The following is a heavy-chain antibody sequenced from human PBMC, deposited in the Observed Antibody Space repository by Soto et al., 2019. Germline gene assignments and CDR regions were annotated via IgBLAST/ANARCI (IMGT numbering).Heavy chain of an antibody. Sequence: SETLSLTCAGYGESFIGYYWTWIRQSPGKGLEWIGEINHGGSTNYNPSLKSRVTISIDTSKNQFSLKLTSVTAADTSVYYCARTDIVTTNSFDPSGQGTLVTVSS. CDR2: INHGGST. CDR1: GESFIGYY. CDR3: ARTDIVTTNSFDP. V-gene: IGHV4-34*01. D-gene: IGHD5-12*01. J-gene: IGHJ5*02.